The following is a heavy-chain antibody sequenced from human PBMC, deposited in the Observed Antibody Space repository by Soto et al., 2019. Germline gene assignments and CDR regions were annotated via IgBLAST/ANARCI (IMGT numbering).Heavy chain of an antibody. J-gene: IGHJ4*02. V-gene: IGHV3-48*01. CDR2: ISSSSTSI. Sequence: EVQLVESGGGLVQPGGSLRLSCEASTFTFSTYSMNWVRQAPGKGLEWISYISSSSTSIYYADSVKGRFTISRDNAKNSLWLQMNSLRAEDTAVYYCAGRGEYDYGDWSWGQATLVTVSS. CDR3: AGRGEYDYGDWS. CDR1: TFTFSTYS. D-gene: IGHD4-17*01.